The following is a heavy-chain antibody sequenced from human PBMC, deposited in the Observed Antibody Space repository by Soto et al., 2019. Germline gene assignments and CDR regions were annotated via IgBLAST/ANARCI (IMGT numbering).Heavy chain of an antibody. CDR3: ASILIAVAGTRIDH. Sequence: SETLSLTCAVSGGSISSPIWWSWVRQPPGKGLEWIGEIYHSGSTKYNPSLKSRVTISVDKSKNQFSLKLRSVTAADTAVYYCASILIAVAGTRIDHWGQGTPVTVSS. D-gene: IGHD6-19*01. CDR2: IYHSGST. V-gene: IGHV4-4*02. CDR1: GGSISSPIW. J-gene: IGHJ4*02.